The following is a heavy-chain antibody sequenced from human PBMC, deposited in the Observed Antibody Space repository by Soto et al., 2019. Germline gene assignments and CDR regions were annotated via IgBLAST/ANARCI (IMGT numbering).Heavy chain of an antibody. V-gene: IGHV4-30-4*01. CDR3: AGGYCSGGSCYRMNWFDP. D-gene: IGHD2-15*01. Sequence: SETLSFTCTVSGGSISSGDYYWSWIRQPPGKGLEWIGYIYYSGSTYYNPSLKSRVTISVDTSKNQFSLKLSSVTAADTAVYYCAGGYCSGGSCYRMNWFDPWGQGTLVTVSS. CDR1: GGSISSGDYY. J-gene: IGHJ5*02. CDR2: IYYSGST.